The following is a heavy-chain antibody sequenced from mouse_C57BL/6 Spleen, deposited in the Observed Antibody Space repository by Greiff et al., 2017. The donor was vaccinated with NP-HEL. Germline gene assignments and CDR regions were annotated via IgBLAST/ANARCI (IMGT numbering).Heavy chain of an antibody. CDR2: IDPSDSET. J-gene: IGHJ2*01. CDR1: GYTFTSYW. V-gene: IGHV1-52*01. CDR3: AKDYGSSPHFDY. D-gene: IGHD1-1*01. Sequence: QVQLQQPGAELVRPGSSVKLSCKASGYTFTSYWMHWVKQRPIQGLEWIGNIDPSDSETHYNQKFKDKATLTVDKSSSTAYMPLSSLTSEDSAVYYCAKDYGSSPHFDYWGQGTTLTVSS.